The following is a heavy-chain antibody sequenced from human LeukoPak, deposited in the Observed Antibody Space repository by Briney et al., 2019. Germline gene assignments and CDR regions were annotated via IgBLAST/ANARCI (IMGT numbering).Heavy chain of an antibody. CDR3: AKEGGSGWYLVSYFDY. CDR2: ISGSGGST. J-gene: IGHJ4*02. CDR1: GFTFSDYY. V-gene: IGHV3-23*01. Sequence: PGGSLRLSCAASGFTFSDYYMSWIRQAPGKGLEWVSAISGSGGSTYYADSVKGRFTISRDNSKNTLYLQMNSLRAEDTAVYYCAKEGGSGWYLVSYFDYWGQGTLVTVSS. D-gene: IGHD6-19*01.